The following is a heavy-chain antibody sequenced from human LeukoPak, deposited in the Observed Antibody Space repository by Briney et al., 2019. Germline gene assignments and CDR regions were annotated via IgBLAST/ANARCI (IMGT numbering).Heavy chain of an antibody. V-gene: IGHV1-69-2*01. D-gene: IGHD3-22*01. CDR2: VDPEDGET. Sequence: ASVKVSCKCSGYTFTDYYMHWVQQAPGKELEWMGLVDPEDGETIYAEKFQGRVTITADTSTDTAYMELSSLRSEDTAVYYCATGPNYYYDSSGQPQALYMDVWGKGTTVTVSS. CDR1: GYTFTDYY. CDR3: ATGPNYYYDSSGQPQALYMDV. J-gene: IGHJ6*03.